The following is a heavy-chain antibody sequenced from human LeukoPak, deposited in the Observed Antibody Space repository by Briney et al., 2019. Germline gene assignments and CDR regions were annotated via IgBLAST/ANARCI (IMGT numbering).Heavy chain of an antibody. J-gene: IGHJ4*02. CDR3: AREVITTLDFDY. CDR2: ISNRVSYITTSGSTI. Sequence: LSLTCAVYGGSFSGYYMSWVRQAPGKGLEWVSYISNRVSYITTSGSTIYYAGSVKGRFTISRDNAKNSVYLEMNSLRADDTAVYYCAREVITTLDFDYWGQGTLVTVSS. CDR1: GGSFSGYY. V-gene: IGHV3-11*01. D-gene: IGHD3-22*01.